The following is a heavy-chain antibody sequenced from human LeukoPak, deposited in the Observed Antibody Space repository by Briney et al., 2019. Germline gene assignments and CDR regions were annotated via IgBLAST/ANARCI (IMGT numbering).Heavy chain of an antibody. CDR3: ARSRSGYSYDHAAFDI. Sequence: TSETLSFTCNVSGASVSSGSYYWSWIRQPPGKGLEWIGYIYYSGSTYYNPSLKSRVTISVDTSRNQFSLKLSSVTAADTAVYYCARSRSGYSYDHAAFDIWGQGTMVTVSS. V-gene: IGHV4-61*01. J-gene: IGHJ3*02. D-gene: IGHD5-24*01. CDR2: IYYSGST. CDR1: GASVSSGSYY.